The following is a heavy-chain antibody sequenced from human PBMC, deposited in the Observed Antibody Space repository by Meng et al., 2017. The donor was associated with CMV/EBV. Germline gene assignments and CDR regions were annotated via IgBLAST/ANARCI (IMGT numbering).Heavy chain of an antibody. CDR2: IYYSGST. CDR3: ARDSTAYWYYYYYYGMDV. D-gene: IGHD2-8*02. CDR1: GGSISSYY. J-gene: IGHJ6*02. Sequence: SETLSLTCTVSGGSISSYYWSWIRQPPGKGLEWIGYIYYSGSTNYNPSLKSRVTISVDTSKNQFSLKLSSVTAADTAVYYCARDSTAYWYYYYYYGMDVWGQGTTVTVSS. V-gene: IGHV4-59*12.